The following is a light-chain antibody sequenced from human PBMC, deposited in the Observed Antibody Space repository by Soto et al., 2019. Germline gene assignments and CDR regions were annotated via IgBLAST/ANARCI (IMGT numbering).Light chain of an antibody. J-gene: IGLJ3*02. CDR3: CSYTSTNSRV. V-gene: IGLV2-14*01. CDR1: SNDVGGYNY. CDR2: EVS. Sequence: QSALTQPASMSGSPGRSITISCTGTSNDVGGYNYVSWYQQHPGKAPKLMIFEVSNRPSGVSNRFSGSKSGNTASLTISGLQAEDEAYYYCCSYTSTNSRVFGGGPKLTVL.